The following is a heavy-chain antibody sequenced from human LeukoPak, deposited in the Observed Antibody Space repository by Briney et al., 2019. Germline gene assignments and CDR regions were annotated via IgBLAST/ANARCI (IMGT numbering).Heavy chain of an antibody. J-gene: IGHJ5*02. CDR1: GGSISSSSYY. D-gene: IGHD3/OR15-3a*01. Sequence: SETLSLTCTVSGGSISSSSYYWGWIRQPPGKGLEWIGSIYYSGSTYYNPSLKSRVTISVDTSKNQFSLKLSSVTAADTAVYCCARAARILWDCWFDPWGQGTLVTVSS. CDR3: ARAARILWDCWFDP. CDR2: IYYSGST. V-gene: IGHV4-39*07.